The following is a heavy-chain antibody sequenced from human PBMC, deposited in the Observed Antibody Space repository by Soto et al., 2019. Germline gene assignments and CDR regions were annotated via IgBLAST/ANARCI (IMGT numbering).Heavy chain of an antibody. V-gene: IGHV3-66*01. Sequence: EVQLVESGGTLVQPGGSLKLSCAASGFDASVNFMTWVRQAPGKGLEWVTAINNAGTTFYADSVKGRFSISRDDSKNTLLLQINLLRVGVTAMYYCVSENYYYGMTVWGQGTAVAVSS. CDR1: GFDASVNF. J-gene: IGHJ6*02. CDR3: VSENYYYGMTV. CDR2: INNAGTT.